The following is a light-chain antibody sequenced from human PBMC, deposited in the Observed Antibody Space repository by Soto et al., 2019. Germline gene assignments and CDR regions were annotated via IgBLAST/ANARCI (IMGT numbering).Light chain of an antibody. Sequence: AIQMTQSPSSLSASIGDRVTITCRASQGVGNALGWYQHKPGQAPKLLIYAASSLESGVPSRFSGSGSGTDFTLTINSLQPEDFATYYCLQDYTSAYTCGPGTKLEI. CDR1: QGVGNA. V-gene: IGKV1-6*01. CDR2: AAS. J-gene: IGKJ2*01. CDR3: LQDYTSAYT.